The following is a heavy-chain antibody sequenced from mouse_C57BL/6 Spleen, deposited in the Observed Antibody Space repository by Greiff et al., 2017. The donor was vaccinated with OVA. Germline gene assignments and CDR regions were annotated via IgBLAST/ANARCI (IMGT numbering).Heavy chain of an antibody. CDR1: GFTFSSYA. V-gene: IGHV5-4*01. CDR3: ARVYYDYDWYFDV. J-gene: IGHJ1*03. CDR2: ISDGGSYT. D-gene: IGHD2-4*01. Sequence: EVHLVESGGGLVKPGGSLKLSCAASGFTFSSYAMSWVRQTPEKRLEWVATISDGGSYTYYPDNVKGRFTISRDNAKNNLYLQMSHLKSEDTAMYYCARVYYDYDWYFDVWGTGTTVTVSS.